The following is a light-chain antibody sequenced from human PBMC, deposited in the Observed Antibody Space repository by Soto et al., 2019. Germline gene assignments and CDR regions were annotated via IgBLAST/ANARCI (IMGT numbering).Light chain of an antibody. CDR2: ATS. CDR1: QSVSTN. J-gene: IGKJ1*01. Sequence: EIVMTQSPATLSVSPGERATLSCRASQSVSTNLAWYQQKPGQPPRLLISATSTRASGIPARFSASGSGTEFTLTISSLQSEDFAVYYCQQYDNWPVKTFGQGTKVDIK. V-gene: IGKV3-15*01. CDR3: QQYDNWPVKT.